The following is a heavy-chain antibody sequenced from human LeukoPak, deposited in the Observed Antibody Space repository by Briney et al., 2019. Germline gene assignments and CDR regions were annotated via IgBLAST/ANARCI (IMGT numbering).Heavy chain of an antibody. Sequence: GGSLRLSCAASGFTFSSYAMSWVRQAPGKGLEWVSAISGSGGSTYYADSVKGRFTISRDNSKNTLYLQMNSLRAEDTAVYYCAKGDTIFGVVIAPPFDYWGQGTLVTVSS. V-gene: IGHV3-23*01. CDR2: ISGSGGST. D-gene: IGHD3-3*01. CDR1: GFTFSSYA. CDR3: AKGDTIFGVVIAPPFDY. J-gene: IGHJ4*02.